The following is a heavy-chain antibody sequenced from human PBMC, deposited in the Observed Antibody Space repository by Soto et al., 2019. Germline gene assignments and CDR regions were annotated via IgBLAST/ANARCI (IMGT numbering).Heavy chain of an antibody. D-gene: IGHD3-3*01. CDR3: ARGLWSGYYSNWFDP. CDR2: TYHRSKWYI. J-gene: IGHJ5*02. V-gene: IGHV6-1*01. CDR1: GDSVSSNSAA. Sequence: SQTLSLTCAISGDSVSSNSAAWNWIRQSPSRGLEWLGRTYHRSKWYIDYAKSVKSRITINPDTSKNQFSLQLDSVTPEDTAVYYCARGLWSGYYSNWFDPWGQGTLVTVSS.